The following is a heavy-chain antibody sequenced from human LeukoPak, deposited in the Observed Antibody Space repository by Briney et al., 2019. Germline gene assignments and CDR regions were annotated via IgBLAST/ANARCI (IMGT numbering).Heavy chain of an antibody. J-gene: IGHJ4*02. Sequence: PSETLSLTCTVSGGSISSSSYHWGWVRQAPGKGLEWVSFIRFDESSTVYADSVKGRFTISRDNSKNTVYMQMTSLRAEDTGLYYCAKDQGDCTGSTCYLRYLEYWGQGILVTVSS. CDR1: GGSISSSSYH. CDR3: AKDQGDCTGSTCYLRYLEY. D-gene: IGHD2-15*01. CDR2: IRFDESST. V-gene: IGHV3-30*02.